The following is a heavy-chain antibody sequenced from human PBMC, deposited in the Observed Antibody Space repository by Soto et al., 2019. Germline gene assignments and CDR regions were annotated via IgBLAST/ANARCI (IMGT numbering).Heavy chain of an antibody. CDR2: ISGNGEST. D-gene: IGHD2-2*02. Sequence: EVQVLESGGGSVQPGGSLRLSCAASVFPFNSYAMSWVRQTPGKGLEWVSSISGNGESTYYADSVKGRFIISRDNSKNTLYLQMNSLRGEDTAVYYCATHVPSIHFAYWGQGTLVTVSS. J-gene: IGHJ4*02. CDR3: ATHVPSIHFAY. V-gene: IGHV3-23*01. CDR1: VFPFNSYA.